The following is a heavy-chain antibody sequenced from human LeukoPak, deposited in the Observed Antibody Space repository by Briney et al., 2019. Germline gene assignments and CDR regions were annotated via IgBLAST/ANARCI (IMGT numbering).Heavy chain of an antibody. V-gene: IGHV3-66*01. J-gene: IGHJ3*02. Sequence: AGGSLRLSCAAPGFTVSSNYMSWVRQAPGKGLEWVSVIYSGGSTYYADSVKGRFTISRDNSKNTLYLQMNSLRAEDTAVYYCARVQSHYGGEAFDIWGQGTMVTVSS. D-gene: IGHD4-23*01. CDR3: ARVQSHYGGEAFDI. CDR1: GFTVSSNY. CDR2: IYSGGST.